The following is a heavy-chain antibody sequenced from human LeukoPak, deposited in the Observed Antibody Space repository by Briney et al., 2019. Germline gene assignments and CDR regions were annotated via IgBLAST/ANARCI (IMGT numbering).Heavy chain of an antibody. D-gene: IGHD2-15*01. V-gene: IGHV4-30-2*01. CDR3: ARGGSGDAFDI. CDR2: IYHSGST. J-gene: IGHJ3*02. CDR1: GGSISSGGYS. Sequence: SQTLSLTCAVSGGSISSGGYSWSWIRQPPGKGLEWIGYIYHSGSTYYNPSLKSRATISVDRSKNQFSLKLSSVTAADTAVYYCARGGSGDAFDIWGQGTMVTVSS.